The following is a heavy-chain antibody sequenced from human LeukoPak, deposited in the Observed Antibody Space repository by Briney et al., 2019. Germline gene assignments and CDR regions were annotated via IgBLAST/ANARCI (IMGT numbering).Heavy chain of an antibody. CDR1: GGSISSYY. CDR3: AREVVITVANWFDP. CDR2: IYYSGIT. Sequence: SETLSLTCTVSGGSISSYYWSWIRQPPGKGLEGVGYIYYSGITHYTPSPTSRVPISVDTSKTPFSLNLSSVTAADTAVYYCAREVVITVANWFDPWGQGTLVTVSS. V-gene: IGHV4-59*12. J-gene: IGHJ5*02. D-gene: IGHD3-22*01.